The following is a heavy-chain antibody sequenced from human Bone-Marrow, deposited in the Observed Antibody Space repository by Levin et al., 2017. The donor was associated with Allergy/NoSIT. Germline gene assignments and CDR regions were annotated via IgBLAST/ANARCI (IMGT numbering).Heavy chain of an antibody. J-gene: IGHJ4*02. D-gene: IGHD4-11*01. Sequence: GESLKISCKASGYTFTAYYVHWVRRAPGTGLEWMGWINPHNGATNYAQRFQGRVTMTRDTSTTTAFMELSGLTSDDTAFYYCARDPHYTSTTGEYWGQGTLVTVSS. V-gene: IGHV1-2*02. CDR1: GYTFTAYY. CDR3: ARDPHYTSTTGEY. CDR2: INPHNGAT.